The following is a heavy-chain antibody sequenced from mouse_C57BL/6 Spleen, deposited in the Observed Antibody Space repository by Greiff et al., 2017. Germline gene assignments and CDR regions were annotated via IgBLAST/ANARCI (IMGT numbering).Heavy chain of an antibody. Sequence: QVQLQQPGAELVMPGASVKLSCKASGYTFTSYWMHWVKQRPGQGLEWIGEIDPSDSYTNYNQKFKGKSTLTVDKSSSTAYMQLSSLTSEDSAVYYCARSDMDYGSSPDWYFDVWGTGTTVTVSS. D-gene: IGHD1-1*01. CDR1: GYTFTSYW. J-gene: IGHJ1*03. CDR3: ARSDMDYGSSPDWYFDV. V-gene: IGHV1-69*01. CDR2: IDPSDSYT.